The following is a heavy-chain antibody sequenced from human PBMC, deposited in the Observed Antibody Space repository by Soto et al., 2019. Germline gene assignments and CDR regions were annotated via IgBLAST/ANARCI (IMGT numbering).Heavy chain of an antibody. J-gene: IGHJ6*02. CDR2: IRPDGSNT. V-gene: IGHV3-74*01. Sequence: EVQLVESGGDLVQPGESLRLSCVPSGFLFRSYWMHWVRQTPAKGLVWVSEIRPDGSNTNYADSVRGRFTMSGDNAKNALYLQMNSLRVEDTGVYYCVRGTSAWKGVDVWGQGTTVIVSS. CDR1: GFLFRSYW. D-gene: IGHD1-1*01. CDR3: VRGTSAWKGVDV.